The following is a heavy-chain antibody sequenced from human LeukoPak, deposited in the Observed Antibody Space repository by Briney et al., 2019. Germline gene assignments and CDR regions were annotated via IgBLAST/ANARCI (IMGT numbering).Heavy chain of an antibody. V-gene: IGHV4-59*01. CDR3: ARGDYDILTYYFDY. D-gene: IGHD3-9*01. CDR1: GGSISSYY. CDR2: IYYSGST. Sequence: PSETLSLTCTVSGGSISSYYWSWIRQPPGKGLELIGYIYYSGSTNYNPSLKSRVTISVDTSKNQFSLKLSSVTAADTAVYYCARGDYDILTYYFDYWGQGTLVTVSS. J-gene: IGHJ4*02.